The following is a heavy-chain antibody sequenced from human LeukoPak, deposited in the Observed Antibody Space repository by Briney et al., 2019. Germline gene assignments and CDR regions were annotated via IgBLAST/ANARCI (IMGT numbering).Heavy chain of an antibody. Sequence: SETLSLTCAVSGGSISSGGYSWSWIRQPPGKGLEWIGYIYHSGSTYYNPSLKSRVTISIDMSKNQFSLKLSSVTAADTAIYYCATPGPNYGDYAYDSWGQGTLVTVSS. CDR3: ATPGPNYGDYAYDS. J-gene: IGHJ4*02. CDR1: GGSISSGGYS. V-gene: IGHV4-30-2*02. CDR2: IYHSGST. D-gene: IGHD4-17*01.